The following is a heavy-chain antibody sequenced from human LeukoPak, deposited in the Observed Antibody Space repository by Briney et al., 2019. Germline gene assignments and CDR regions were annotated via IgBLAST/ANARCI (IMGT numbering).Heavy chain of an antibody. J-gene: IGHJ3*02. Sequence: PGGSLRLSCAASGFTFRIYSMNWVCLAPGKGREWVSYISSSSSTIYYADSVKGRFTISRDNAKNSLYLQMNRLRAEDTAVYYCARGDPDISFAVAGEAFDIWGQGTMVTVS. V-gene: IGHV3-48*01. CDR3: ARGDPDISFAVAGEAFDI. D-gene: IGHD6-19*01. CDR2: ISSSSSTI. CDR1: GFTFRIYS.